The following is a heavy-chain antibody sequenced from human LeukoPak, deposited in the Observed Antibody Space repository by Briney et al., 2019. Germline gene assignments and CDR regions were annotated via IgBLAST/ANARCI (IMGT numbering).Heavy chain of an antibody. J-gene: IGHJ4*02. CDR3: GRGSVGFGELNY. D-gene: IGHD3-10*01. V-gene: IGHV3-30-3*01. Sequence: GGSLRLSCAASGFTFSSYAMHWVRQAPGKGLEWVAVISYDGSNKFYADSVKGRFILSRDNSKNTLYLQMNSLRIEDTAVYYCGRGSVGFGELNYWGQGTLVTVSS. CDR1: GFTFSSYA. CDR2: ISYDGSNK.